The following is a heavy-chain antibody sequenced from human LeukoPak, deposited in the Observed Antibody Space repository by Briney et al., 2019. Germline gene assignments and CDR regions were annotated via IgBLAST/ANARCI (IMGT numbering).Heavy chain of an antibody. V-gene: IGHV4-39*07. Sequence: SETLSLTCTVSGASINSGNYYWGWIRQPPGKGLEWIGSMYFSGSTYYNPSLKSRVTVSEDTSRNQFSLKLSSVTAADTAVYYCARGAVWGQGTLVTVSS. CDR3: ARGAV. CDR1: GASINSGNYY. CDR2: MYFSGST. J-gene: IGHJ4*02.